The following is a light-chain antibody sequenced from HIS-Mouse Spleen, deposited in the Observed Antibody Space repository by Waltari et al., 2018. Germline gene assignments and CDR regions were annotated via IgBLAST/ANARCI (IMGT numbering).Light chain of an antibody. J-gene: IGLJ2*01. V-gene: IGLV2-14*03. Sequence: QSALTQPASASGSPGQSITISCPGTTSDVGCYTHVSWYQQHPGKAPNLMIYDVSNRPSGVSNRVSGSKSGNTASLTISGLQAEDEADYYCSSYTSSSTEVFGGGTKLTVL. CDR3: SSYTSSSTEV. CDR1: TSDVGCYTH. CDR2: DVS.